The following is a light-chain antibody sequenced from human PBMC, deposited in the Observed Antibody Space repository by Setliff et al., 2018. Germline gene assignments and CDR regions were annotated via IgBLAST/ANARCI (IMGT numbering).Light chain of an antibody. J-gene: IGLJ1*01. CDR3: SSYAGSNNFPYV. Sequence: QSALAQPPSVSGAPGQRVTISCTGSSSNIGAGYDVHWYQQLPGTAPKLLIYGNSNRPSGVPDRFSGSKSGTSASLAITGLQAEDEADYYCSSYAGSNNFPYVFGTGTKGTVL. CDR2: GNS. CDR1: SSNIGAGYD. V-gene: IGLV1-40*01.